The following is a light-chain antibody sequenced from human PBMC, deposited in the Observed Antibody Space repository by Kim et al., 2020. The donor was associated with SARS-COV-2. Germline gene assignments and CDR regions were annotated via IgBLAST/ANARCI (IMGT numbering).Light chain of an antibody. CDR3: CSYADTYSYV. V-gene: IGLV2-11*01. Sequence: QSALTQPRSVSGSPGQSVTISCTGTSSDVGGYNYVSWYQQHPGKAPKLMIYDVSKRPSGVSDRFSGSKSGNTASLTISGLQAEDEADYYCCSYADTYSYVFGTGTKVTVL. CDR2: DVS. CDR1: SSDVGGYNY. J-gene: IGLJ1*01.